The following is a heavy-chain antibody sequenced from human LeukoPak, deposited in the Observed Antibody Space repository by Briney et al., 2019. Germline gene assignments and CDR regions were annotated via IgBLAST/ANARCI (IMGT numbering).Heavy chain of an antibody. CDR1: GYTFTSYY. J-gene: IGHJ5*02. Sequence: ASVKVSCKASGYTFTSYYMHWVRQAPGQGLEWMGIINPSGGSTSYAQKFQGRVTMTRDTSTTTDYMELSSLRSEDTAVYYCARDNSVGDIAWWFDPWGQGTLVTVSS. V-gene: IGHV1-46*01. CDR2: INPSGGST. D-gene: IGHD3-16*02. CDR3: ARDNSVGDIAWWFDP.